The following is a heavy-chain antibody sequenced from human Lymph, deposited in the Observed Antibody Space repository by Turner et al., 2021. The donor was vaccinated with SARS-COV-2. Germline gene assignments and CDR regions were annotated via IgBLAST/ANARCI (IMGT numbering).Heavy chain of an antibody. CDR3: ARDSPYCSSTSCYDP. V-gene: IGHV1-69*10. J-gene: IGHJ5*02. CDR2: IIPILAIA. CDR1: GGTFSSYA. Sequence: QVQLVQSWAEVKKPGSSVKVSCKASGGTFSSYAITWVRQAPGQGLEWMGGIIPILAIANYAQKFQGRVTITADKSTSTAYMELSSLRSEDTAVYYCARDSPYCSSTSCYDPWGQGTLVTVSS. D-gene: IGHD2-2*01.